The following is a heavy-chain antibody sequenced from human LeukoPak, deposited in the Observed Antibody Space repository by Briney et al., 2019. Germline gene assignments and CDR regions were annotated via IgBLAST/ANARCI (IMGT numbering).Heavy chain of an antibody. J-gene: IGHJ6*03. D-gene: IGHD6-19*01. Sequence: GGSLRLSCAASGFTFSSYAMHWVRQAPGKGLEWVAVISYDGSNKYYADSVKGRFTISRDNSKNTLYLQMNSLRAEDTAVYYCARDSEGQWLVYYYYYMDVWGKGTTVTVSS. CDR3: ARDSEGQWLVYYYYYMDV. V-gene: IGHV3-30-3*01. CDR1: GFTFSSYA. CDR2: ISYDGSNK.